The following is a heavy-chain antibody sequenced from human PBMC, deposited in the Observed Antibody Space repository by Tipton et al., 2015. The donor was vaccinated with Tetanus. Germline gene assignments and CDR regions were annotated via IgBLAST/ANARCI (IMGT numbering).Heavy chain of an antibody. V-gene: IGHV4-61*05. Sequence: TLSLTCTVSGGSISSRSHYWSWIRQPPGKGLEWIGYIYYSGSTNYNPSLKSRVTISVDTSKNQFSLKLSSVTAADTAVYYCARATMVRGVLYMDVWGQGTTVTVSS. CDR3: ARATMVRGVLYMDV. CDR1: GGSISSRSHY. J-gene: IGHJ6*02. CDR2: IYYSGST. D-gene: IGHD3-10*01.